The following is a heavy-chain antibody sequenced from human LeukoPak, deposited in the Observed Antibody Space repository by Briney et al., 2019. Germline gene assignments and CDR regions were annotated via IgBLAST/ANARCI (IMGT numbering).Heavy chain of an antibody. J-gene: IGHJ4*02. V-gene: IGHV5-51*01. CDR3: ARMPAAGQYYFDY. D-gene: IGHD6-13*01. CDR1: GYSFTNFW. CDR2: IYPGDSDT. Sequence: GESLKISCKASGYSFTNFWIGWVRQMPGKGLEWMGIIYPGDSDTRYSPSFQGQVTISADKSITTAYLQWSSLKASDTAIFYCARMPAAGQYYFDYWGQGTLVTVSS.